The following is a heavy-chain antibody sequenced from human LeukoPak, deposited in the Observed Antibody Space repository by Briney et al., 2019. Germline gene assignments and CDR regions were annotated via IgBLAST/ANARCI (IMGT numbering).Heavy chain of an antibody. V-gene: IGHV1-2*02. D-gene: IGHD1-26*01. CDR2: INPNSGGT. CDR3: AVGATIHQCFDY. Sequence: ASVTVSCKASGYTFTDYYMHWVRQAPGQGPEWMGWINPNSGGTNYAQRFQGRVTMTRDTSITTAYMELSSPISDDTAVYYCAVGATIHQCFDYWGQGTLVTVSS. CDR1: GYTFTDYY. J-gene: IGHJ4*02.